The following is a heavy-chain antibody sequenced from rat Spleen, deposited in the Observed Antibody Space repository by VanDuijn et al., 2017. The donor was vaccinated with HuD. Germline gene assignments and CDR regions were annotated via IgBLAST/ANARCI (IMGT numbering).Heavy chain of an antibody. CDR2: ISIGGSST. J-gene: IGHJ2*01. Sequence: EVQLVGSGGGSVQPGRSMKLSCAASGFIFSKFYMAWVRQAPTKGLEWVASISIGGSSTYYRDSVKGRFTISRDNAKTTLYLQMDSLRSEDTATYFCAREAGLPFHYFDYWGQGVMVTVSS. D-gene: IGHD1-4*01. CDR1: GFIFSKFY. V-gene: IGHV5-25*01. CDR3: AREAGLPFHYFDY.